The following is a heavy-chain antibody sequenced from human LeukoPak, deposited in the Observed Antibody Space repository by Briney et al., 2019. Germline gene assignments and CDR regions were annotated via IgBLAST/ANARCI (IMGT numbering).Heavy chain of an antibody. CDR3: ATYSIGGANLGFDY. D-gene: IGHD4/OR15-4a*01. CDR1: GYTLTELS. Sequence: ASVKVSCKVSGYTLTELSMHWVRQAPGKGLEWMGGFDPEDGETIYAQKFQGRVTMTEDTSTDTAYMELSSLRSEDTAVYYCATYSIGGANLGFDYWGQGTLVTVSS. J-gene: IGHJ4*02. CDR2: FDPEDGET. V-gene: IGHV1-24*01.